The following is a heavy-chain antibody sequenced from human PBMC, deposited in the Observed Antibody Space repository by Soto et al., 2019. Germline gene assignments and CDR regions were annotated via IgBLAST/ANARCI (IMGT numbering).Heavy chain of an antibody. CDR1: GFTFSSYT. CDR3: VRRPEDDRGDY. V-gene: IGHV3-21*02. CDR2: ISSGGTYT. J-gene: IGHJ4*02. Sequence: EVQLVESGGGLVKPGGSLRVSCAASGFTFSSYTMNWVRQAPGKGLEWISAISSGGTYTYYADSVKGRFTVSRDNAKNSLFLQLSSLRVEDTAVYHCVRRPEDDRGDYWGQGTLVSVSS.